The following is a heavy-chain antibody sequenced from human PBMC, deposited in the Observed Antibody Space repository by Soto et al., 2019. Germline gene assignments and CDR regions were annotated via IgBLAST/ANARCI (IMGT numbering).Heavy chain of an antibody. V-gene: IGHV4-39*01. D-gene: IGHD2-8*01. Sequence: QLQLQESGPGLVKPSETLSLTCTVSGGSISSSSYYWGWIRQPPGKGLEWIGSIYYSGSTYYNPSLKSRVTISVDTSKNQFSLKLSSVTAADTAVYYCDSLGYCTSGVCDNLAYWGQGTLVTVSS. CDR2: IYYSGST. CDR1: GGSISSSSYY. CDR3: DSLGYCTSGVCDNLAY. J-gene: IGHJ4*02.